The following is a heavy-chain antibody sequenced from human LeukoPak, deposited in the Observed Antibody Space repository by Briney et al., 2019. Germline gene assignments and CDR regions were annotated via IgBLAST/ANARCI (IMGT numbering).Heavy chain of an antibody. V-gene: IGHV3-23*01. CDR3: AKSYSSSWSDAFDI. D-gene: IGHD6-13*01. Sequence: AGGSLRLSCAASGFTFSNYAMSWVRRAPGKGLEWVSAISGSGGSTYYADSVKGRFTISRVNSKNTLYLQMNSLRAEDTALYYCAKSYSSSWSDAFDIWGQGTMVTVSS. J-gene: IGHJ3*02. CDR2: ISGSGGST. CDR1: GFTFSNYA.